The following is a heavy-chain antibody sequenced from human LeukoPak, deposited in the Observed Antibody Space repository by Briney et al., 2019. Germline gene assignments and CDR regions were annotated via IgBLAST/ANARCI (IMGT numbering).Heavy chain of an antibody. D-gene: IGHD1-1*01. CDR3: ARQRDNWNDPFDY. Sequence: PSETLSLTCAVYGGSFSGYYWSWIRQPPGKGLEWIGSIYYSGSTYYNSSLKSRVTISVDTSKNQFSLKLSSVTAADTAVYYCARQRDNWNDPFDYWGQGTLVTVSS. CDR2: IYYSGST. J-gene: IGHJ4*02. V-gene: IGHV4-34*01. CDR1: GGSFSGYY.